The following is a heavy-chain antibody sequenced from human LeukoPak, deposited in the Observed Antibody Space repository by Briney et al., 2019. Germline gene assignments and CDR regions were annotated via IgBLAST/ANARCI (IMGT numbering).Heavy chain of an antibody. D-gene: IGHD6-13*01. J-gene: IGHJ4*02. Sequence: PGGSLRLSCAASGFTFSSYAMSWVRQAPGKGLEWVSAISGSGGSTYYADSVKGRFTISRDNSKNMLYLQMSSLRAEDTAVYYCAKGPPGIAAAGPCGYWGQGTLVTVSS. CDR3: AKGPPGIAAAGPCGY. CDR1: GFTFSSYA. CDR2: ISGSGGST. V-gene: IGHV3-23*01.